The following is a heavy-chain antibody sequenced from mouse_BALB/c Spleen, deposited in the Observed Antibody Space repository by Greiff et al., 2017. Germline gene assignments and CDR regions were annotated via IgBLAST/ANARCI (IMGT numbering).Heavy chain of an antibody. CDR2: RSYSGST. Sequence: EVKLMESGPGLVKPSQSLSLTCTVTGYSITSDYAWNWIRQFPGNKLEWMGYRSYSGSTSYNPSLKSRISITRDTSKNQFFLQLNSVTTEDTATYYCTRNYYGSSPYDMDYWGQGTSVTVSS. V-gene: IGHV3-2*02. J-gene: IGHJ4*01. CDR3: TRNYYGSSPYDMDY. CDR1: GYSITSDYA. D-gene: IGHD1-1*01.